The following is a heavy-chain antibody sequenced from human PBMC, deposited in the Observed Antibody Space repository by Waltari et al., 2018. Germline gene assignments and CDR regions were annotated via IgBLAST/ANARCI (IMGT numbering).Heavy chain of an antibody. CDR3: AEDGGEWELRYFDY. D-gene: IGHD1-26*01. J-gene: IGHJ4*02. V-gene: IGHV3-30*18. CDR1: GFTFSSYG. Sequence: QVQLVESGGGVVQPGRSLRLSCAASGFTFSSYGMHWVRQAPGKGLEWVAVISYDGSNKYYADSVKGRFTISRDNSKNTLYLQMNSLRAEDTAVYYCAEDGGEWELRYFDYWGQGTLVTVSS. CDR2: ISYDGSNK.